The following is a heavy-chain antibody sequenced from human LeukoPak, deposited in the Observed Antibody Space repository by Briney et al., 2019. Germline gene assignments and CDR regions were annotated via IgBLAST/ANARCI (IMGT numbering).Heavy chain of an antibody. D-gene: IGHD4-23*01. V-gene: IGHV3-9*01. CDR3: AKDRALVTPLLAFDV. Sequence: PGGSLRLSCVASGLTFDDYAVNWVRQAPGKGLEWVASISWNSDKIDYADSVKGRFTISRDTAKNSLYLQMNSLRTEDTALYYCAKDRALVTPLLAFDVWGQGTMVTVSS. J-gene: IGHJ3*01. CDR1: GLTFDDYA. CDR2: ISWNSDKI.